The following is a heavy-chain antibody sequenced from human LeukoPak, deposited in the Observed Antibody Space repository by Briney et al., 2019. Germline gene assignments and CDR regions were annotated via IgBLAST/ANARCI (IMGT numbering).Heavy chain of an antibody. V-gene: IGHV4-39*07. Sequence: PSETLSLTCIVSGGSISSSGYDWGWIRQPPEKGLEWIGSIRYSGSPYYNPSFKSRVTISVDTSKNQFSLKLSSVTAADTAVYYCARGNYGDYSFDPWGQGTLVTVSS. J-gene: IGHJ5*02. CDR3: ARGNYGDYSFDP. D-gene: IGHD4-17*01. CDR1: GGSISSSGYD. CDR2: IRYSGSP.